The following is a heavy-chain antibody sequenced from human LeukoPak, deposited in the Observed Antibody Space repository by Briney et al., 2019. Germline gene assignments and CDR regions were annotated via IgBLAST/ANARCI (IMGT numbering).Heavy chain of an antibody. CDR1: GFSFSSYA. Sequence: GGSLTLSCEASGFSFSSYAMHWVCQAPGKGLEWVAVISYDGSNKYYADSVKGRFTISRDNSKNTLYLQMNSLRAEDTAVYYCARARGYSYGPFDYWGQGTLVTVSS. D-gene: IGHD5-18*01. CDR2: ISYDGSNK. CDR3: ARARGYSYGPFDY. J-gene: IGHJ4*02. V-gene: IGHV3-30-3*01.